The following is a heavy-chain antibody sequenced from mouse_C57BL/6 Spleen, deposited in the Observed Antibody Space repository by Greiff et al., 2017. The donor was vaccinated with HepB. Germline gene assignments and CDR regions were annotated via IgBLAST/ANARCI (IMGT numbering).Heavy chain of an antibody. CDR1: GYTFTSYW. CDR2: IHPNSGST. Sequence: VKLQQPGAELVKPGASVKLSCKASGYTFTSYWMHWVKQRPGQGLEWIGMIHPNSGSTNYNEKFKSKATLTVDKSSSTAYMQLSSLTSEDSAVYYCARGDDYAVFAYWGQGTLVTVSA. V-gene: IGHV1-64*01. J-gene: IGHJ3*01. D-gene: IGHD2-4*01. CDR3: ARGDDYAVFAY.